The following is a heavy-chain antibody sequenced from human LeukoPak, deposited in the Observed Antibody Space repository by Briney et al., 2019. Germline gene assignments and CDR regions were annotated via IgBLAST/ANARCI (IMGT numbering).Heavy chain of an antibody. D-gene: IGHD5-18*01. J-gene: IGHJ4*02. CDR3: ARVPNPRNTYGYNDK. CDR1: GYAFSDHG. CDR2: ISGYNGHT. V-gene: IGHV1-18*04. Sequence: ASVKVSCTAPGYAFSDHGVNWVRKAPGQGLERMGWISGYNGHTSYAQKFQGRVMVTTDRSTNTAYLELRSLRSDDTAVYYCARVPNPRNTYGYNDKWGQGTLVTVSS.